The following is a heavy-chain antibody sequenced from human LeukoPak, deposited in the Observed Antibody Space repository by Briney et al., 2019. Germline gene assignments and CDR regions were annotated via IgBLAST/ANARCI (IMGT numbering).Heavy chain of an antibody. CDR2: IYYSGST. Sequence: SETLSLTCTVSGGSISSGDYYWSWIRQPPGEGLEWIGYIYYSGSTYYNPSLTSRVTISVDTSKNQFSLKLSSVTAADTAVYYCASGTGDYFDYWGQGTLVTVSS. CDR1: GGSISSGDYY. CDR3: ASGTGDYFDY. D-gene: IGHD7-27*01. V-gene: IGHV4-30-4*01. J-gene: IGHJ4*02.